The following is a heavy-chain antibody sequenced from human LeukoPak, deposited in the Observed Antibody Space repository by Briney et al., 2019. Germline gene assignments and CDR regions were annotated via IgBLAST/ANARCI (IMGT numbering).Heavy chain of an antibody. J-gene: IGHJ5*02. CDR3: AREPRQIAAAKINWFDP. Sequence: GGSLRLSCAASGFTFSSYGMHWVRQAPGKGLEWVAFIRYDGSNKYYADSVKGRFTISRDNAKNSLYLQMNSLRAEDTAVYYCAREPRQIAAAKINWFDPWGQGTLVTVSS. CDR2: IRYDGSNK. D-gene: IGHD6-13*01. CDR1: GFTFSSYG. V-gene: IGHV3-30*02.